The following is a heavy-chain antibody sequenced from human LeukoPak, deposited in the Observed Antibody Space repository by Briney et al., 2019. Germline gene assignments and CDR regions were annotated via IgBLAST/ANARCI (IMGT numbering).Heavy chain of an antibody. CDR2: IYYTGNT. CDR3: ARNLTEDCSRNSCSAGWFDP. D-gene: IGHD2-2*01. J-gene: IGHJ5*02. Sequence: SETLSLTCTVSGASISSGLHYWAWIRQSRWKGLDWIGSIYYTGNTKYNPYLKSPVSISVDTSKNQFSLTLSSVTAADTAVYYCARNLTEDCSRNSCSAGWFDPWGQGILVTVSS. V-gene: IGHV4-39*01. CDR1: GASISSGLHY.